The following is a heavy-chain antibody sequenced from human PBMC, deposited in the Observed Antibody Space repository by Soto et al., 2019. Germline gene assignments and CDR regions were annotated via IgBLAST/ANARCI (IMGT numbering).Heavy chain of an antibody. CDR2: IYYSGST. CDR1: GGSISSSSYY. V-gene: IGHV4-39*01. CDR3: ARPVWSGYAKPDHYYYYGMDV. Sequence: PSESLSLTCTVSGGSISSSSYYWGWIRQPPGKGLEWIGSIYYSGSTYYNPSLKRRVTISVDTSKNQFSLKLSSVTAADTAVYYCARPVWSGYAKPDHYYYYGMDVWGQGTTVTVSS. J-gene: IGHJ6*02. D-gene: IGHD3-3*01.